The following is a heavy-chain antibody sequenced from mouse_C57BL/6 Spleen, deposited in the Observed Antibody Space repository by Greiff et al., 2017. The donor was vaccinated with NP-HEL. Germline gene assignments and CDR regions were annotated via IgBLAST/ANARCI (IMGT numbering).Heavy chain of an antibody. CDR3: ARHDDYRWYFDV. CDR1: GFSLTSYG. Sequence: VKLMESGPGLVAPSQSLSITCTVSGFSLTSYGVHWVRQPPGKGLEWLVVIWSDGSTTYNSALKSRLSISKDNSKSQVFLKMNSLQTDDTAMYYGARHDDYRWYFDVWGTGTTVTVSS. CDR2: IWSDGST. V-gene: IGHV2-6-1*01. J-gene: IGHJ1*03. D-gene: IGHD2-4*01.